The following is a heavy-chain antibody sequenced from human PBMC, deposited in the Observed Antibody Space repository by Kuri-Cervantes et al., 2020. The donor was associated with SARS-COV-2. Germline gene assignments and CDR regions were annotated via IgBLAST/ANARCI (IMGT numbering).Heavy chain of an antibody. D-gene: IGHD2-8*01. V-gene: IGHV3-21*01. J-gene: IGHJ4*02. CDR3: ARESALLSLDY. CDR1: GFSFSSYS. CDR2: ISSKSSYR. Sequence: ETLSLTCAASGFSFSSYSMNWVRQAPGKGLEWVSSISSKSSYRYYADSVKGRFTISRDNAKNSLYLQMNSLRAEDTAVYYCARESALLSLDYWGQGTLVTVS.